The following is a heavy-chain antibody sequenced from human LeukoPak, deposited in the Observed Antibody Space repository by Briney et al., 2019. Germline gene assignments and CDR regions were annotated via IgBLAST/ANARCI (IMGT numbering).Heavy chain of an antibody. CDR2: ISYDGSNQ. V-gene: IGHV3-30-3*01. Sequence: GESLRLSCEASGFTFSGAWMTWVRQAPGKGLEWVAVISYDGSNQYYTDSVKGRFTISRDNSKNTLYLQMSSLRGEDTAVHYCARDSAEGGFDYWGQGTLVPVSS. D-gene: IGHD6-25*01. J-gene: IGHJ4*02. CDR3: ARDSAEGGFDY. CDR1: GFTFSGAW.